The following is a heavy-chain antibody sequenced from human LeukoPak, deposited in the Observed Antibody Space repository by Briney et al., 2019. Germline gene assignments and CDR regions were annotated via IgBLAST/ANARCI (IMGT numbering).Heavy chain of an antibody. CDR3: TRSLDY. CDR2: IKPDGSEI. Sequence: GGSLRLSCAASGFTFSDYWMDWARQAPGKGLEWVANIKPDGSEIYYVDAVKGRFTISRDNAKNSLYLQMNSLRAEDTAVYYCTRSLDYWGQGTLVTASS. V-gene: IGHV3-7*02. J-gene: IGHJ4*02. CDR1: GFTFSDYW. D-gene: IGHD2-15*01.